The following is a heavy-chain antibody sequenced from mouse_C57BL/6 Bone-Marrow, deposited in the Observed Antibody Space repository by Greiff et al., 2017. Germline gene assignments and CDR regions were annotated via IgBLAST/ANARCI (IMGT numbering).Heavy chain of an antibody. J-gene: IGHJ2*01. Sequence: QVQLQQPGAELVRPGSSVKLSCKASGYTFTSYWMHWVKQRPIQGLEWIGNIDPSDSETHYNQKFKDKATLTVDKSSSTAYMQLSSLTSEDSAVYYCARRGNPGYFDYWGQGTTLTVSS. CDR3: ARRGNPGYFDY. V-gene: IGHV1-52*01. CDR2: IDPSDSET. CDR1: GYTFTSYW.